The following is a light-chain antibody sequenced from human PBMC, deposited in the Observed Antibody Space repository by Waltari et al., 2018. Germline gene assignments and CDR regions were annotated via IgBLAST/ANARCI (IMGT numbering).Light chain of an antibody. CDR1: QSLLHSNGYNY. Sequence: DIVMTQSPLSLPVTPGEPASISCRSSQSLLHSNGYNYLDWYLQKAGQSPQLLIYLGSNRASGVPDRFSGSGSGTDFTLEISRVEAEDVGVYYCIQALQTPYTFGQGTKLEIK. CDR2: LGS. CDR3: IQALQTPYT. V-gene: IGKV2-28*01. J-gene: IGKJ2*01.